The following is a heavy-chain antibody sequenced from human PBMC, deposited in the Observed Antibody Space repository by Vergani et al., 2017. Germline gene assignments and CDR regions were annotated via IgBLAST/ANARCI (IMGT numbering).Heavy chain of an antibody. V-gene: IGHV1-46*01. D-gene: IGHD3-22*01. CDR3: ARGEHYYDSSGVFDY. CDR1: GYTFTSYY. CDR2: INPSGGSR. J-gene: IGHJ4*03. Sequence: QVQLVQSGAEVKKPGASVKVSCKASGYTFTSYYMHWVRQAPGQGIEWMGIINPSGGSRSYAQKFQGRVTMTRDTSTSTVYMELSSLRSEDTAVYYCARGEHYYDSSGVFDYWGQGTMVAVSS.